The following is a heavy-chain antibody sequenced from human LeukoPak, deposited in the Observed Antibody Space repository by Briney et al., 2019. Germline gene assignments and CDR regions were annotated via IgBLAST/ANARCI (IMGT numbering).Heavy chain of an antibody. D-gene: IGHD4-11*01. V-gene: IGHV3-9*01. J-gene: IGHJ1*01. CDR3: ATYSILNAREFRY. CDR2: ISWNSGSI. Sequence: GGSLRLSCAASGFTFDDYAMHWVRQAPGKGLEWVSGISWNSGSIGYADSVKSRFTISRDNAKNSVYLQMNSLGADDTAVYYCATYSILNAREFRYWGQGTLVTVTS. CDR1: GFTFDDYA.